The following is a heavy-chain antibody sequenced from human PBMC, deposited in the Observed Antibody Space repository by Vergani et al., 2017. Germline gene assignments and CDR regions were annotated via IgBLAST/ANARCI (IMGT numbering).Heavy chain of an antibody. V-gene: IGHV1-18*01. CDR3: ARVAPSNSEVTPTAFDV. Sequence: VQLVESGGGLVKPGASVSVSCKGSSHTFQTYGISWVRQAPGKGLEWMAWIRPYTGHTIYAQKFQDRVTMTADTSTNTAYMELRSLRSDDTAVYFCARVAPSNSEVTPTAFDVWGQGTMVTVSS. CDR1: SHTFQTYG. J-gene: IGHJ3*01. CDR2: IRPYTGHT. D-gene: IGHD1-1*01.